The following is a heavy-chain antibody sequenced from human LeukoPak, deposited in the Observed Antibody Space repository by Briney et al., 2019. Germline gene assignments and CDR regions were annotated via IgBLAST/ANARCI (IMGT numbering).Heavy chain of an antibody. V-gene: IGHV1-24*01. D-gene: IGHD3-10*01. CDR2: FDPEDGET. CDR3: AVLYYYGSGSYSSFDY. CDR1: GYTLTELS. Sequence: ASVKVSCKVSGYTLTELSMHWVRQAPGKRLEWMGGFDPEDGETIYAQKFQGRVTMTEDTSTDTAYMELSSLRSEDTAVYYCAVLYYYGSGSYSSFDYWGQGTLVTVSS. J-gene: IGHJ4*02.